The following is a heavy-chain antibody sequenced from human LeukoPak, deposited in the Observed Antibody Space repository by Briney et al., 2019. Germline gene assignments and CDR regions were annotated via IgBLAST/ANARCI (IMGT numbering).Heavy chain of an antibody. V-gene: IGHV3-21*01. CDR3: ARSPDTVTTRWVWFDP. J-gene: IGHJ5*02. D-gene: IGHD4-11*01. CDR2: ISSSSSYI. Sequence: GGSLRLSCAASGFTFSSYSMNWVRQAPGKGPEWVSSISSSSSYIYYADSVKGRFTISRDNAKNSLYLQMNSLRAEDTAVYYCARSPDTVTTRWVWFDPWGQGTLVTVSS. CDR1: GFTFSSYS.